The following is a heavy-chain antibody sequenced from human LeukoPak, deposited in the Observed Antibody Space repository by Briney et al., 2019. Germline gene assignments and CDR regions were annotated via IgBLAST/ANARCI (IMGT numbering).Heavy chain of an antibody. CDR2: IRYDGSNK. CDR1: GFTFSSYG. Sequence: GGSLRLSCAASGFTFSSYGMHWVRQAPGKGLEWVAFIRYDGSNKYYADSVKGRFTISRDNSKNTLYLQMNSLRAEDTAVYYCAKDVDIVATMGDYWGQGTLVTVSS. J-gene: IGHJ4*02. D-gene: IGHD5-12*01. CDR3: AKDVDIVATMGDY. V-gene: IGHV3-30*02.